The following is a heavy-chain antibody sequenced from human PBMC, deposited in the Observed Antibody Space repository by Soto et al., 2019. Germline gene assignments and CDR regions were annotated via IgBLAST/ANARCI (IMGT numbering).Heavy chain of an antibody. Sequence: QLQLQESGSGLVKPSQTLSLTCAVSGGSISSGGYSWSWIRQPPGKGLEWIGYIYHSGSTYYNPSLKSRVTISVDRSKNQFSLKLSSVTAADTAVYYCARAGIGDYVWGSYSRRYYFDYWGQGTLVTVSS. V-gene: IGHV4-30-2*01. D-gene: IGHD3-16*01. J-gene: IGHJ4*02. CDR3: ARAGIGDYVWGSYSRRYYFDY. CDR1: GGSISSGGYS. CDR2: IYHSGST.